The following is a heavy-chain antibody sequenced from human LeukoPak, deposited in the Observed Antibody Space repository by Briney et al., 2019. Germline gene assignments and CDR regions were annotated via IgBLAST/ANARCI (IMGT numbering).Heavy chain of an antibody. V-gene: IGHV3-23*01. CDR3: AKDQDYDSSGYYDGYTGY. D-gene: IGHD3-22*01. CDR2: ISGSGGST. Sequence: PGGSLRLSCAASGFTFSSYAMSWVRQAPGQGLEWVSAISGSGGSTYYADSVNGRFTISRDNSKNTLYLQMNSLRAEDTAVYYCAKDQDYDSSGYYDGYTGYWGQGTLVTVSS. J-gene: IGHJ4*02. CDR1: GFTFSSYA.